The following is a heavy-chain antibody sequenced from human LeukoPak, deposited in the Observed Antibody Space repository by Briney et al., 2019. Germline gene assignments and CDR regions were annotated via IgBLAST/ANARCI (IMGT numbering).Heavy chain of an antibody. CDR2: IYYSGST. D-gene: IGHD3-9*01. CDR1: GGSISSYY. V-gene: IGHV4-59*01. J-gene: IGHJ4*02. CDR3: ARNDILTGYYNYYFDY. Sequence: SETLSLTCTVSGGSISSYYWSWIRQPPGKGLEWIGYIYYSGSTNYNPSLKSRVTISVDTSKNQFSLKLSSVTAADTAVYYCARNDILTGYYNYYFDYWGQGTLVTVSS.